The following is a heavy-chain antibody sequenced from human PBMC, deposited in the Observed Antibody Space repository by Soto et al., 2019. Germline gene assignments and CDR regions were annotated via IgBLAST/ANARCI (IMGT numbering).Heavy chain of an antibody. Sequence: EVQLVESGGGLIQPGGSLRLSCAASGFTFSRNDMNWVRQAPGKGLEWVSLYSGGSTYYADSVKGRFTISRDNSKNTLYLQMSSLRAEDTAVYYCATRPLLPGAPWGQGTMVTVSS. CDR2: YSGGST. D-gene: IGHD3-22*01. J-gene: IGHJ3*01. CDR1: GFTFSRND. CDR3: ATRPLLPGAP. V-gene: IGHV3-53*01.